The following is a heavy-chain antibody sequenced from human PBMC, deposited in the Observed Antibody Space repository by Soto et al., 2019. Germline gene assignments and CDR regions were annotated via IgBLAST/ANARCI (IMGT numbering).Heavy chain of an antibody. V-gene: IGHV3-49*04. CDR3: TRVIAVADY. D-gene: IGHD6-19*01. J-gene: IGHJ4*02. CDR2: IRSKAYGGTT. CDR1: GFTFSSYS. Sequence: SLRLSFAASGFTFSSYSMHWVLQAPGKGLEWVGFIRSKAYGGTTEYAASVKGRFTISRDDSKSIAYLQMNSLKTEDTAVYYCTRVIAVADYWGQGTLVTVSS.